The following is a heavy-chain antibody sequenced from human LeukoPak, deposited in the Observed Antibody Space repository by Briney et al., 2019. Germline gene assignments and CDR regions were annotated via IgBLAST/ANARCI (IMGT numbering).Heavy chain of an antibody. J-gene: IGHJ4*02. CDR2: ISYDGSNK. D-gene: IGHD3-22*01. CDR1: GFTFSNYA. V-gene: IGHV3-30*14. Sequence: GGSLRLSCAASGFTFSNYAMHWVRQAPGKGLEWVAVISYDGSNKYYADSVKGRFTISRDNSKNTLYLQMNSLRAEDTAVYYCAREYYYDSSGYYYWGQGTLVTVSS. CDR3: AREYYYDSSGYYY.